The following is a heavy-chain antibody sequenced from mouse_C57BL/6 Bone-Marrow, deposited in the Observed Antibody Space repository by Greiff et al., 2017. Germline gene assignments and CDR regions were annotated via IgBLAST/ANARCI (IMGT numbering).Heavy chain of an antibody. CDR1: GFNFSDYG. J-gene: IGHJ1*03. Sequence: EVKLQESGGGLVQPGGSLKLSCAASGFNFSDYGMAWVRQAPRKGPEWVAFISNLAYSIYYADTVTGRFTISRENAKNTLYLEMSSLRSEDTAMYYCARHRGTFYWYFDVWGTGTTVTVSS. CDR2: ISNLAYSI. CDR3: ARHRGTFYWYFDV. V-gene: IGHV5-15*01.